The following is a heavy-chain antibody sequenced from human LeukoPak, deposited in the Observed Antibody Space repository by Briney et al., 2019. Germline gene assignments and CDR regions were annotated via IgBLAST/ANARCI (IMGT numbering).Heavy chain of an antibody. V-gene: IGHV4-39*01. D-gene: IGHD3/OR15-3a*01. CDR3: ARQTGSGLFILP. Sequence: SRYGMHWVRQAPGKGLEWIGSIYYSGNTYYNASLKSQVSISIDTSKNQFSLKLTSVTAADTAVYYCARQTGSGLFILPGGQGTLVTVSS. CDR1: SRYG. J-gene: IGHJ4*02. CDR2: IYYSGNT.